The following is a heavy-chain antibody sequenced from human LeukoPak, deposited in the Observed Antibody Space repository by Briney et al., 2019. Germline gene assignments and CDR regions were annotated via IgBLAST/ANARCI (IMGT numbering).Heavy chain of an antibody. CDR1: GGSVSSGNYY. J-gene: IGHJ6*04. V-gene: IGHV4-61*09. Sequence: SSETLSLTCTVSGGSVSSGNYYWSWIRRPAGKGLEWIGHIYISGSTNYNPSLMSRVTISLDTSKNQFSLKLSSVTAADTAVYYCARGRTYGSGSYDWGKGTTVTISS. D-gene: IGHD3-10*01. CDR3: ARGRTYGSGSYD. CDR2: IYISGST.